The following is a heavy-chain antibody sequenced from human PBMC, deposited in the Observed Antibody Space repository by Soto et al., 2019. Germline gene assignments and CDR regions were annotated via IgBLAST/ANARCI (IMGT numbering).Heavy chain of an antibody. V-gene: IGHV4-59*01. D-gene: IGHD6-6*01. CDR3: ARGASSSGYGMDV. Sequence: SETLSLTCTVSGGSISSYYWSWIRQPPGKGLEWIGYIYYSGSTNYNPSLKSRVTISVDTSKNQFSLKLSSVTAADTAVYYCARGASSSGYGMDVWGQGTTVTVSS. CDR1: GGSISSYY. CDR2: IYYSGST. J-gene: IGHJ6*02.